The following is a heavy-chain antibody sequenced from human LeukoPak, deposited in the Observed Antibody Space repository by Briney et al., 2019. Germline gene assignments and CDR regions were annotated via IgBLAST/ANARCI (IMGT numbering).Heavy chain of an antibody. CDR3: ARKRGGEGGVYFDY. V-gene: IGHV1-2*02. D-gene: IGHD3-16*01. CDR1: GYSLIGYY. CDR2: INPNSGGT. J-gene: IGHJ4*02. Sequence: ASVKVSCKASGYSLIGYYMHWVRQAPGQGLEWMGWINPNSGGTDYAQNFQGRVTMTRDTSISTVYMELSRLRSDDTAVYYCARKRGGEGGVYFDYWGQGTLVTVSS.